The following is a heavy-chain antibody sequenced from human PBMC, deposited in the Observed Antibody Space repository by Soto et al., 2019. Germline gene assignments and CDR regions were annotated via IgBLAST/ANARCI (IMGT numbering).Heavy chain of an antibody. CDR1: GGSFSGYY. CDR2: INHSGST. CDR3: ARYSYGTSFDY. V-gene: IGHV4-34*01. D-gene: IGHD5-18*01. Sequence: KPSETLSLTCAVYGGSFSGYYWSWIRQPPGKGLEWIGEINHSGSTNYNPSLKSRVTISVDTSKNQFSLKLSSVTAADTAVYYCARYSYGTSFDYWGQGTLVTVSS. J-gene: IGHJ4*02.